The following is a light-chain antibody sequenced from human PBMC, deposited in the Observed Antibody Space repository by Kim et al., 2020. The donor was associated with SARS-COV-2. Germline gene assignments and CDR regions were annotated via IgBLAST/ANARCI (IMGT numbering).Light chain of an antibody. CDR1: QSVSSY. CDR3: QQRSNWLT. Sequence: SLSPGERATLSCRASQSVSSYLAWYQQKPGQAPRLLIYGASNRATGIPARFSGSGSGTDFTLTISSLEPEGFAVYYCQQRSNWLTFGGGTKVDIK. V-gene: IGKV3-11*01. J-gene: IGKJ4*01. CDR2: GAS.